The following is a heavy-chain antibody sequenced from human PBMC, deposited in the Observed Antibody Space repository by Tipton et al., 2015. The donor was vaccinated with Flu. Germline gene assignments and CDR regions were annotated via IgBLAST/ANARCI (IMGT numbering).Heavy chain of an antibody. V-gene: IGHV3-30*02. CDR2: IRFDGTNK. CDR3: ARDHPPSITVLGEITDYFGMAV. D-gene: IGHD3-3*01. Sequence: SLRLSCAASGFTFTNYGMHWVRQAPGKGLEWVAFIRFDGTNKYYADSVKGRFTISRDNAKNSLYLQMNSLRAEDTAVYYCARDHPPSITVLGEITDYFGMAVWGQGTTVTVSS. CDR1: GFTFTNYG. J-gene: IGHJ6*02.